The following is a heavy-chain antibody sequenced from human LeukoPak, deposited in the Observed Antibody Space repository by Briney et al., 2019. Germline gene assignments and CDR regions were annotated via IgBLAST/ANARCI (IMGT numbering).Heavy chain of an antibody. CDR3: ARDSSMQDFFDY. J-gene: IGHJ4*02. CDR2: ISSSGSTI. CDR1: GFTFSSYG. Sequence: GGSLRLSCAASGFTFSSYGMHWVRQAPGKGLEWVSYISSSGSTIYYADSVKGRFTISRDNAKNSLYLQMNSLRAEDTAVYYCARDSSMQDFFDYWGQGTLVTVSS. D-gene: IGHD2-8*01. V-gene: IGHV3-48*04.